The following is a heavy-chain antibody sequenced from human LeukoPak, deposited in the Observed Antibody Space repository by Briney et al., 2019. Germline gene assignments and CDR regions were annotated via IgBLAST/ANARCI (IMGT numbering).Heavy chain of an antibody. CDR1: GGSISIYY. CDR3: VRDRELNY. D-gene: IGHD3-10*01. J-gene: IGHJ4*02. V-gene: IGHV4-59*01. CDR2: IYNSGSA. Sequence: SETLSLTCTVSGGSISIYYWSWIRQPPGKGLEWIGYIYNSGSANYNPSLKSRVTISVDTSKNQFSLNLGSVTAADTAVYYCVRDRELNYWGQGTLVTVSS.